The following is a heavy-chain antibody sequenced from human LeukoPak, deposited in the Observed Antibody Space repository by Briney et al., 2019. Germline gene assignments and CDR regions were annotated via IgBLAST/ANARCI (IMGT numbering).Heavy chain of an antibody. V-gene: IGHV1-2*02. Sequence: GASVKVSCKASGYTFTGYYMHWVRRTPGQGLEWMGWINPNNGGTNYAQKFQGRVTMTRDTSFSTAYMELNRLRSDDTAVYYCARDRSGDFDYWGQGTLVTVSS. CDR1: GYTFTGYY. D-gene: IGHD7-27*01. J-gene: IGHJ4*02. CDR2: INPNNGGT. CDR3: ARDRSGDFDY.